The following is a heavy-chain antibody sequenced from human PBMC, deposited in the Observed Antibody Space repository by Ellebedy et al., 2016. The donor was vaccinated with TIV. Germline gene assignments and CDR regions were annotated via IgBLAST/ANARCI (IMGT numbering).Heavy chain of an antibody. Sequence: SETLSLTCTVSGGSISSYYWSWIRQPPGKGLEWIGYIYYSGSTNYNPSLKSRVTISVDTSKNQFSLKLSSVTAADTAVYYCASNAGDYDILTGYLGSPRGPLDYWGQGTLVTVSS. D-gene: IGHD3-9*01. J-gene: IGHJ4*02. V-gene: IGHV4-59*08. CDR1: GGSISSYY. CDR3: ASNAGDYDILTGYLGSPRGPLDY. CDR2: IYYSGST.